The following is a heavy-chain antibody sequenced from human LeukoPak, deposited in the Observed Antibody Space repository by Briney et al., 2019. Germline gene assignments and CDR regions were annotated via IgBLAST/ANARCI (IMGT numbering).Heavy chain of an antibody. J-gene: IGHJ4*02. Sequence: GGSLRLSCAASGFPFDRYWMSWVRLAPGKGLEWVANIKHDGSEKTFVDSVKGRFTISRDNAENSLYLQMNSLRAEDTAVYHRARQPIYEAYFDFWGQGTLVTVSS. CDR3: ARQPIYEAYFDF. D-gene: IGHD3-16*01. V-gene: IGHV3-7*01. CDR2: IKHDGSEK. CDR1: GFPFDRYW.